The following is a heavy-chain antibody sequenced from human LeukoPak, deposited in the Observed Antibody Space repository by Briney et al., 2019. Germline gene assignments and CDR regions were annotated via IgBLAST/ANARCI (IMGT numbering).Heavy chain of an antibody. J-gene: IGHJ4*02. CDR1: GGSISGSRYY. CDR3: ARPGYSSSWTPVY. CDR2: IDYSGST. V-gene: IGHV4-39*01. Sequence: SETLSLTCTASGGSISGSRYYWGWIRQPPGKGLEWIAIIDYSGSTYYNPSLKSRVTISVDTSKNQFSLKLSSVTAADTAVYYCARPGYSSSWTPVYWGQGTLVTVSS. D-gene: IGHD6-13*01.